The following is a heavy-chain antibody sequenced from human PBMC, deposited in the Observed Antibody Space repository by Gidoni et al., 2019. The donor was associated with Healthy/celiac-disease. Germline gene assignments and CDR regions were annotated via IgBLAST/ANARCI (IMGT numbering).Heavy chain of an antibody. Sequence: EVQLVESGGGLVQPGGSLRLSCAASGFTFSSYWMHWVRQAPGKGLVWVSRINSDGSSTSYADSVKGRFTISRDNAKNTLYLQMNSLRAEDTAVYYCARELQQLVYYYYGMDVWGQGTTVTVSS. CDR1: GFTFSSYW. CDR2: INSDGSST. CDR3: ARELQQLVYYYYGMDV. J-gene: IGHJ6*02. D-gene: IGHD6-13*01. V-gene: IGHV3-74*01.